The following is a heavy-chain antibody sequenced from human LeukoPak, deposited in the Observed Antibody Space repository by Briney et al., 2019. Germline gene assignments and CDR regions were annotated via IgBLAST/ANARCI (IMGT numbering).Heavy chain of an antibody. V-gene: IGHV4-59*08. CDR1: GGSISSYY. Sequence: PLETLSLTCTVSGGSISSYYWSWIRQPPGKGLEWIGYIYYSGSTNYNPSLKSRVTISVDTSKNQFSLKLSSVTAADTAVYYCARHRHNYGMDVWGQGTTVTVSS. J-gene: IGHJ6*02. CDR3: ARHRHNYGMDV. D-gene: IGHD2-21*01. CDR2: IYYSGST.